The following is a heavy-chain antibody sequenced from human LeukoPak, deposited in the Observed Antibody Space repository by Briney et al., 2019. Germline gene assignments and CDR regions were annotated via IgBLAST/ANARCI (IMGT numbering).Heavy chain of an antibody. Sequence: SVKVSCKASVGAFSNYALHWVRQAPGQGLEWVGGIIPIFTTPNLAQKFQGRVTLTTDEYTRTAFMELTGLTSEDTAIYYCASGAVVGATNRLDFWGQGTLVTVSS. CDR3: ASGAVVGATNRLDF. J-gene: IGHJ4*02. D-gene: IGHD2-15*01. CDR1: VGAFSNYA. V-gene: IGHV1-69*05. CDR2: IIPIFTTP.